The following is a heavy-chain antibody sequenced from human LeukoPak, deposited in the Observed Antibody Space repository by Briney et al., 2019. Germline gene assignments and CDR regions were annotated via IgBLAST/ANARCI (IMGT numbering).Heavy chain of an antibody. D-gene: IGHD2-2*01. J-gene: IGHJ5*02. V-gene: IGHV1-69*06. CDR3: AREGRYCSSTSCYLGLVWFDP. CDR1: GGTFGSYA. Sequence: SVKVSCKASGGTFGSYAISSVRQAPGQGLEWMGRIIPIFGTANYEQKFQGRVTITADKSTSTAYMELSSLRSEDTAVYYCAREGRYCSSTSCYLGLVWFDPWGQGTLVTVSS. CDR2: IIPIFGTA.